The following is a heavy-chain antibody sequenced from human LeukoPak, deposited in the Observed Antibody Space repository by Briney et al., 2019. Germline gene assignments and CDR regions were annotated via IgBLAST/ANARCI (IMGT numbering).Heavy chain of an antibody. CDR1: GGTFSYNY. Sequence: SETLSLTCAVYGGTFSYNYWSWIRQPPGKGLEWIGEINHSGSTTNYNPSLKNRVTISVDMSKNQFSLKLISVTAADTALYYCARVVASTSIDSWGQGTLVTVSS. D-gene: IGHD2-15*01. V-gene: IGHV4-34*01. CDR3: ARVVASTSIDS. CDR2: INHSGSTT. J-gene: IGHJ4*02.